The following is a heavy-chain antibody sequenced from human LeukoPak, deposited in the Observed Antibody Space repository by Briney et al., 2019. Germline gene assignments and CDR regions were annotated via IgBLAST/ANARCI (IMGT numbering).Heavy chain of an antibody. Sequence: GGSLRLSCAASGFTLSKAWMSWVRQAPGSGLEWVGRIKNNADGGTTDYAAPVRDRFTISRDDSKNTLYLQMNSLKTEDTAVYYCSTLVTAYYGMDVWGQGTTVTVSS. CDR3: STLVTAYYGMDV. D-gene: IGHD2-21*02. CDR1: GFTLSKAW. V-gene: IGHV3-15*01. J-gene: IGHJ6*02. CDR2: IKNNADGGTT.